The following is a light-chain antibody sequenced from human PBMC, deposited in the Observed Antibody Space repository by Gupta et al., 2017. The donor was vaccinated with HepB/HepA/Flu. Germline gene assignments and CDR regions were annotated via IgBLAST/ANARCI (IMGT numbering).Light chain of an antibody. CDR2: GVS. CDR3: QQYSSSPRT. Sequence: IVLTQSPGTLPLSPGERATLSCRASQNINSNFVAWYQQKPGQAPRLLIYGVSSRATGIPDRFGDSGSGTDFTLTISGLEPEDFAVYYWQQYSSSPRTFGQGTKVEIK. V-gene: IGKV3-20*01. CDR1: QNINSNF. J-gene: IGKJ1*01.